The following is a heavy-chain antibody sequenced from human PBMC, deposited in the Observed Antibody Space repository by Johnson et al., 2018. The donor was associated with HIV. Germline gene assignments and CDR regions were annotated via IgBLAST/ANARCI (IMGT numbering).Heavy chain of an antibody. Sequence: QVQLVESGGGMVQPGGSLRLSCAASGLTFSGSGMHWVRQAPGQGLEWVAFTRYAGSNTHYVDAVTGRFTISRDNSKNTLYLQMNSLRAEDTAVYYCAKDLHSSSWYYGAFDIWGQGTMVTVSS. CDR2: TRYAGSNT. CDR1: GLTFSGSG. J-gene: IGHJ3*02. CDR3: AKDLHSSSWYYGAFDI. V-gene: IGHV3-30*02. D-gene: IGHD6-13*01.